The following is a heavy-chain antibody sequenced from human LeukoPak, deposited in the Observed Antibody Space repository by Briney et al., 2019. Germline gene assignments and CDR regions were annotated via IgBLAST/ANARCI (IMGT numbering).Heavy chain of an antibody. V-gene: IGHV4-30-4*08. D-gene: IGHD3-3*01. CDR2: IYYSGST. CDR3: ARDITIFGGRFDY. J-gene: IGHJ4*02. CDR1: GGSISSGDYY. Sequence: SETLSLTCTVSGGSISSGDYYWSWIRQPPGKGLEWIGYIYYSGSTYYNPSLKSRVTISVDTSKNRLSLKLSSVTAADTAVYYCARDITIFGGRFDYWGQGTLVTVSS.